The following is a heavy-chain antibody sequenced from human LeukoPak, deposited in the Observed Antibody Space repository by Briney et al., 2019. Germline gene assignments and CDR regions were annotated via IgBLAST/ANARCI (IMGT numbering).Heavy chain of an antibody. V-gene: IGHV4-39*01. Sequence: LETLSLTCAVYDGSISGSSYFWGWIRQPPGKGLEWIGSIYYSGNTYYNPSLKSRVTISVDTSKNQFSLKLSSVTAADTAVYYCARLKEGIDYWGQGTLVTVSS. D-gene: IGHD3-10*01. J-gene: IGHJ4*02. CDR1: DGSISGSSYF. CDR3: ARLKEGIDY. CDR2: IYYSGNT.